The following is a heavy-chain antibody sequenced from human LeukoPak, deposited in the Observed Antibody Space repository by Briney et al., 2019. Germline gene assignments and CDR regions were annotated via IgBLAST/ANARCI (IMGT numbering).Heavy chain of an antibody. D-gene: IGHD1-1*01. CDR1: GFTFSSYA. J-gene: IGHJ4*02. V-gene: IGHV3-23*01. CDR2: ISDNGGDT. Sequence: QPGGSLRLSCAASGFTFSSYAMSWVRQAPGKGLEWVSAISDNGGDTKYADSVKGRFTISRDNSKNTLYLQMNSLRVEDTAIYYCGRDWKLDYWGQGTLVTVSS. CDR3: GRDWKLDY.